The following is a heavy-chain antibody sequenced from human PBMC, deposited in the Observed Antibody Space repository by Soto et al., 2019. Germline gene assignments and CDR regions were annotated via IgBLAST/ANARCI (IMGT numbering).Heavy chain of an antibody. CDR3: ARHQSPTSNIVATNYPDY. V-gene: IGHV4-39*01. Sequence: SETLSLTCTVSGGSISSSSYYWGWIRQPPGKGLEWIGSIYYSGSTYYNPSLKSRVTISVDTSKNQFSLKLSSVTAADTAVYYCARHQSPTSNIVATNYPDYWGQGTLVTVSS. J-gene: IGHJ4*02. D-gene: IGHD5-12*01. CDR2: IYYSGST. CDR1: GGSISSSSYY.